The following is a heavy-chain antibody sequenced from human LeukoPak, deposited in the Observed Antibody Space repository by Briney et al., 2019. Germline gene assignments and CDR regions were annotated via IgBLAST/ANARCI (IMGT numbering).Heavy chain of an antibody. CDR1: NASISRYF. J-gene: IGHJ4*02. Sequence: PSETLSLTCSVFNASISRYFWSWVRQPPGKGLEWIGYIYYTGSSNFNPSLRSRVTMSVDTPKNQFSLKLRSVTAADTALYYCAGGPGISTSGYWGQGALVTVSS. D-gene: IGHD2-15*01. CDR3: AGGPGISTSGY. V-gene: IGHV4-59*01. CDR2: IYYTGSS.